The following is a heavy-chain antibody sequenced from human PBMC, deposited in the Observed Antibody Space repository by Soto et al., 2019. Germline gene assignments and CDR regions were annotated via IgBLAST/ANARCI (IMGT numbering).Heavy chain of an antibody. CDR1: GITFRNFG. CDR3: AKGSEVARQELDY. D-gene: IGHD2-15*01. J-gene: IGHJ4*02. Sequence: PGRSLGLSCAASGITFRNFGMHWVRQAPGKGLEWVAAISSDGSDKYYSDSVKGRFTISRDNSKNTLFLQMNSLRVEDTAVYYSAKGSEVARQELDYWGQGTLVTVSS. V-gene: IGHV3-30*18. CDR2: ISSDGSDK.